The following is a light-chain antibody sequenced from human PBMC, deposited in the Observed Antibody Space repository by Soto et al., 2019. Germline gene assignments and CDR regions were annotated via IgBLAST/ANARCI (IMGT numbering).Light chain of an antibody. J-gene: IGLJ1*01. V-gene: IGLV2-14*01. Sequence: QSVLTQPASLSGSPGHSITISRTGNRSDVGGYNYVSWYQQHPGKAPKLMIYDVSNRPSGVSNRFSGSKSGNTASLTISGLQAEDEADYYCSSYTSSSTLQVFGTGTKVTVL. CDR3: SSYTSSSTLQV. CDR1: RSDVGGYNY. CDR2: DVS.